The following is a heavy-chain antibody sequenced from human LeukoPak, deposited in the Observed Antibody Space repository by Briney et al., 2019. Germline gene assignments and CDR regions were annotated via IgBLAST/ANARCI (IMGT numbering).Heavy chain of an antibody. D-gene: IGHD2-2*01. CDR1: GYTFTGYY. CDR3: ARDEGYCSSASCSAELDY. CDR2: INPNSGGT. J-gene: IGHJ4*02. Sequence: ASVTVSCKATGYTFTGYYLHWVRQAPAQGLECMGWINPNSGGTIYAEKFQGRVTMTRDTSISTAYMELSRLRSDDTAVYYCARDEGYCSSASCSAELDYWGQGTLVTVSS. V-gene: IGHV1-2*02.